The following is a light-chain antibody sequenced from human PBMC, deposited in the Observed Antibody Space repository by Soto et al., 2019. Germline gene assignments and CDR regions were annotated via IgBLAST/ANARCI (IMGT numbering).Light chain of an antibody. CDR3: QHFGNSLWT. Sequence: EIVLTQSPGTLSLSPGERATLSCRASQSVSSSSLAWYQQKPGQAPRLLIYDTSSRATGIPDRFSGSGSGTDFTLTISGLEPEDFAVYYCQHFGNSLWTFGQGTKVDIK. V-gene: IGKV3-20*01. CDR2: DTS. CDR1: QSVSSSS. J-gene: IGKJ1*01.